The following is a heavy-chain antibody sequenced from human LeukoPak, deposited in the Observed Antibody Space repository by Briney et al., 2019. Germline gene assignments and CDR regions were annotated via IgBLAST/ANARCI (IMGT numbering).Heavy chain of an antibody. CDR2: ISPHKGNT. CDR1: GYTFSNHG. J-gene: IGHJ6*03. CDR3: ARDQQQGDHYSFYYMDF. Sequence: ASVKVSCKGIGYTFSNHGITWVRQAPGQRLEWFGWISPHKGNTNYQQRLQGRLILTTDESTSTAYMDLRDLRSDDTAIYYCARDQQQGDHYSFYYMDFWGEGTTVIVSS. D-gene: IGHD1/OR15-1a*01. V-gene: IGHV1-18*01.